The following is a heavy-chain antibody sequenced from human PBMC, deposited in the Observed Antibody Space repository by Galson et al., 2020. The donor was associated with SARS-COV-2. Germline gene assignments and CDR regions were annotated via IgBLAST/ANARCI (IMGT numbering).Heavy chain of an antibody. J-gene: IGHJ6*02. V-gene: IGHV1-2*02. D-gene: IGHD2-2*01. Sequence: ASVKVSCKASGYTFTGYYMHWVRQAPGQGLEWMGWINPNSGGTNYAQKFQGRVTMTRDTSISTAYMELSRLRSDDTAVYYCASFGSRYCSSTSCYVSGNYYYYYGMDVWGQGTTVTVSS. CDR2: INPNSGGT. CDR3: ASFGSRYCSSTSCYVSGNYYYYYGMDV. CDR1: GYTFTGYY.